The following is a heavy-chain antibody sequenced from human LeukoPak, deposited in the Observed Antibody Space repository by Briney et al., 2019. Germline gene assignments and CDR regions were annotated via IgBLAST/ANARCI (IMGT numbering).Heavy chain of an antibody. J-gene: IGHJ4*02. CDR3: ARQSFAPFQVGPETPIES. CDR1: GYTFTSYA. V-gene: IGHV1-3*01. D-gene: IGHD1-26*01. Sequence: GASVKVSCKASGYTFTSYAMHWVRQAPGQKLEWMGWINAGNGNTKYSQKFQGRVTITRDTSASTAYMELSSLRSEDTAVYYCARQSFAPFQVGPETPIESWGQGTLVTVSS. CDR2: INAGNGNT.